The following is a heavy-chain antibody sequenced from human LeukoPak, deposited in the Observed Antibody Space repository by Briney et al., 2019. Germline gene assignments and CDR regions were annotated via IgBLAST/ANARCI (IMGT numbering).Heavy chain of an antibody. J-gene: IGHJ4*02. CDR2: ISAYNGNT. Sequence: GASVKVSCKASGYTFTSYGISWVRQAPGQGLEWMEWISAYNGNTNYAQKLQGRVTMTTDTSTSTAYMELRSLRSDDTAVYYCARDVDQYSGSYLDYWGQGTLVTVSS. CDR1: GYTFTSYG. CDR3: ARDVDQYSGSYLDY. V-gene: IGHV1-18*01. D-gene: IGHD1-26*01.